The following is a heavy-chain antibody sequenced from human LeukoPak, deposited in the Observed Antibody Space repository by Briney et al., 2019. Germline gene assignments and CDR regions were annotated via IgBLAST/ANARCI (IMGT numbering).Heavy chain of an antibody. V-gene: IGHV3-23*01. CDR1: GFTFINYA. CDR2: ISGRGHFT. J-gene: IGHJ4*02. Sequence: GGSLRLSCAASGFTFINYAMNWVRQAPGEGLEWVSGISGRGHFTNYADSVKGRFTVSRDNSENTLFLQMNSLRAEDTAIYYCAKLGTRRELRSYFDYWGQGIPVTISS. D-gene: IGHD1-1*01. CDR3: AKLGTRRELRSYFDY.